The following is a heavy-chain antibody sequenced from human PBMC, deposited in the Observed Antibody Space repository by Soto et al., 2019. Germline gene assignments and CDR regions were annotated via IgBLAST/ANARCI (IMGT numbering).Heavy chain of an antibody. V-gene: IGHV3-23*01. D-gene: IGHD6-13*01. CDR3: AKVSSSWYAGFFDL. Sequence: GGSLRLSCAASGFTFSSYGMHWVRQAPGKGLEWVSVISDGGSSIYYADSVKGRLTISRDNSKNTLYLQMHTLRAEDTAVYYCAKVSSSWYAGFFDLWGQGTLVTVSS. CDR1: GFTFSSYG. J-gene: IGHJ4*02. CDR2: ISDGGSSI.